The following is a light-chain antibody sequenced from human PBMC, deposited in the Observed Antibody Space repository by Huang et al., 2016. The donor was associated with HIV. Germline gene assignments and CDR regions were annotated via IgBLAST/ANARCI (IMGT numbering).Light chain of an antibody. Sequence: EIVMTQSPATLSVSPGERATLSCRASRGVSNNIAWYQQKPGQTPRLLSHGASTRATGIAAKFSCRGSGTDFTLTITSLQPEDSAVYYCQHYNNWPPWTFGPGTQVEI. J-gene: IGKJ1*01. V-gene: IGKV3D-15*01. CDR1: RGVSNN. CDR2: GAS. CDR3: QHYNNWPPWT.